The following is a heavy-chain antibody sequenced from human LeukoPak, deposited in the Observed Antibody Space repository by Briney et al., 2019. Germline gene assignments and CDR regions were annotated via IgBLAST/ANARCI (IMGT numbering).Heavy chain of an antibody. CDR2: ISSSSSYI. CDR1: GFTFSSYS. CDR3: ARSITIFGVVGDAFDI. Sequence: GGSLRLSCAASGFTFSSYSMNWVRQAPGKGLEWVSSISSSSSYIYYADSVKGRFTISRDNAKNSLYLQMNSLRAEDTAVYYCARSITIFGVVGDAFDIWGQGTMVTVSS. V-gene: IGHV3-21*01. J-gene: IGHJ3*02. D-gene: IGHD3-3*01.